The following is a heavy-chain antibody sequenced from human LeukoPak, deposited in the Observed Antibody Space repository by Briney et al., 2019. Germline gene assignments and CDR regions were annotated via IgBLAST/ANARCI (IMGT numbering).Heavy chain of an antibody. V-gene: IGHV4-4*07. J-gene: IGHJ4*02. D-gene: IGHD6-19*01. CDR3: ARVRLDSSGWAYYFDY. CDR2: IYTSGTT. CDR1: GGSISNYY. Sequence: PSETLSLTCTVSGGSISNYYWSWIRQPAGKGLEWIGRIYTSGTTHYNPSLKSRVTMSVDTSKNQFSLKLSSVTAADTAVYYCARVRLDSSGWAYYFDYWGQGTLVTVSS.